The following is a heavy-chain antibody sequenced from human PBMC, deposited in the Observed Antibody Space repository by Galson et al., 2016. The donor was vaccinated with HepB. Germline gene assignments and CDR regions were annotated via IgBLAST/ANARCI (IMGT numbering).Heavy chain of an antibody. V-gene: IGHV3-21*01. CDR1: GFTFSIST. CDR3: ARANMAAAGVDFDF. D-gene: IGHD6-13*01. Sequence: SLRLSCAASGFTFSISTMNWVRQAPGQGVEWVSSISSAGGYLYYADSVEGRFTISRDNAKKSLYLQMNSLRVEETAVYYCARANMAAAGVDFDFWGQGALVTVSS. J-gene: IGHJ4*02. CDR2: ISSAGGYL.